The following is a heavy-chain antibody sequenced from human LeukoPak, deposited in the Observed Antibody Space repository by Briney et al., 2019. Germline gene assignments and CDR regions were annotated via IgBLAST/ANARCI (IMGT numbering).Heavy chain of an antibody. D-gene: IGHD3-10*01. CDR3: AKETDGSGSYYLDY. J-gene: IGHJ4*02. CDR2: ISGSGGST. CDR1: GFTFSSYA. Sequence: GGSLRLSCAASGFTFSSYAMSWVRQAPGKGLEWVSAISGSGGSTYYADSVKGRFTISRDNSKNTLYLQMNSLRAEDTAVDYCAKETDGSGSYYLDYWGQGTLVTVSS. V-gene: IGHV3-23*01.